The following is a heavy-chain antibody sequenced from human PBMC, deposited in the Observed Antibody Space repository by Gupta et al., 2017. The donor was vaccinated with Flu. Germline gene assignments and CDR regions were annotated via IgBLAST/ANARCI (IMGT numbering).Heavy chain of an antibody. CDR2: ITKSGSG. CDR3: ARRWRDSSGYGLFDL. V-gene: IGHV3-11*01. J-gene: IGHJ5*02. CDR1: GFTFSDHY. Sequence: QIQVVESGGGLVEPGGSLRLSCAASGFTFSDHYMSWIRQAPGKGLEWISYITKSGSGFYADSVEGRFTISRDNAKNSLSLQMNILRLDDTAVYYCARRWRDSSGYGLFDLWGQGTLVTGSS. D-gene: IGHD3-22*01.